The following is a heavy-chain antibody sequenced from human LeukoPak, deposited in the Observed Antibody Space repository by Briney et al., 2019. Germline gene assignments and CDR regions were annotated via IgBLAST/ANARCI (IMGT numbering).Heavy chain of an antibody. J-gene: IGHJ4*02. CDR2: MSNSGST. CDR1: GGSISSSSSHY. D-gene: IGHD6-13*01. CDR3: ARRSQTAAGRGIDY. Sequence: SETLSLTCTVSGGSISSSSSHYWARIRQPPGKGLEWIGTMSNSGSTYYNPSLKSRVTISGDTSKNQFSLKLSSMTAADTAVFYCARRSQTAAGRGIDYWGQGTLVTVSS. V-gene: IGHV4-39*01.